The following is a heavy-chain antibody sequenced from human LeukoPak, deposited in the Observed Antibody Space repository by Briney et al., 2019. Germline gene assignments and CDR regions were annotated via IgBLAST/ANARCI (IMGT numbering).Heavy chain of an antibody. D-gene: IGHD3-16*02. V-gene: IGHV4-59*12. CDR1: GGSISTYY. CDR3: AREAGASEYDSVWGTFRDLYTFDI. J-gene: IGHJ3*02. Sequence: PSETLSLTCTVSGGSISTYYWSWIRQPPGKGLEWIGYIFYSGSTNYNPSLMGRATMSVETSKNKFSLNLRSVTAADTAVYYCAREAGASEYDSVWGTFRDLYTFDIWGQGAMVTVSS. CDR2: IFYSGST.